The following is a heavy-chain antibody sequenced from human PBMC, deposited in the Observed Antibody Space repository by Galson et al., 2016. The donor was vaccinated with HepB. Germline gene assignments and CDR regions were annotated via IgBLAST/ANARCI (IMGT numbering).Heavy chain of an antibody. CDR1: GYTFTGYA. V-gene: IGHV1-3*01. CDR2: INPANGNT. Sequence: SVKVSCKASGYTFTGYAIHWVRQAPGQGLEWMGWINPANGNTKYAQKFQGRVTITRDTSATTVYMELNSQISEDTAVYYCARDGLYYDSSAYSNFDYWGQGTLATVSS. CDR3: ARDGLYYDSSAYSNFDY. J-gene: IGHJ4*02. D-gene: IGHD3-22*01.